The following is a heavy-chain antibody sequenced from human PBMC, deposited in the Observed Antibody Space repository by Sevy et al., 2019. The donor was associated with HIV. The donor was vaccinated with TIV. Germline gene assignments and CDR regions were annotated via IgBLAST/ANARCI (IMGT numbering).Heavy chain of an antibody. V-gene: IGHV1-18*04. CDR3: ARYLRGRYFADY. CDR1: GYTFTNSG. J-gene: IGHJ4*02. D-gene: IGHD5-12*01. CDR2: ISAYNGNT. Sequence: ASVKVSCKVSGYTFTNSGISWVRQAPGQGLEWMGWISAYNGNTNYAQKLQGRVTMTTDTSTSTAYMELRSLRSDDTAVYYCARYLRGRYFADYWGQGTLVTVSS.